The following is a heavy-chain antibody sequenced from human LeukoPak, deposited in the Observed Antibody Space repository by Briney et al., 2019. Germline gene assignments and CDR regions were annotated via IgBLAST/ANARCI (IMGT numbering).Heavy chain of an antibody. V-gene: IGHV3-23*01. D-gene: IGHD3-10*01. CDR1: GFTFSSYT. CDR3: AKEASGYGYYFDY. CDR2: ITTSDGNT. Sequence: GGSLRLSCAASGFTFSSYTMSWVRQAPGKGLEWVSTITTSDGNTYYADSVKGRFTVSRDNSKNTLFLQMNSLRAEDTAVYYCAKEASGYGYYFDYWGQGTLVTVSS. J-gene: IGHJ4*02.